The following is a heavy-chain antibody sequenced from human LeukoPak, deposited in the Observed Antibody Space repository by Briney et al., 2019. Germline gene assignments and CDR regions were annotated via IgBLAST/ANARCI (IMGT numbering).Heavy chain of an antibody. D-gene: IGHD2-15*01. CDR2: IYYSGST. CDR3: ARHRTSYCGGGSCYGPFDY. J-gene: IGHJ4*02. Sequence: SETLSLTCTVSGGSISSSSYYWGWIRQPPGKGLEWIGSIYYSGSTYYNPSLKSRVTISVDTSKNHFSLKLSSATAADTAVYYCARHRTSYCGGGSCYGPFDYWGRGTLVTVSS. V-gene: IGHV4-39*01. CDR1: GGSISSSSYY.